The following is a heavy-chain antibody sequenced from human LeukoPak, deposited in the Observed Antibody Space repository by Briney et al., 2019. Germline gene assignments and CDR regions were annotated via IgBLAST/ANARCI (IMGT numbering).Heavy chain of an antibody. CDR3: ASTLRFLPYRRFDY. Sequence: TGGSLRLSCAASGFTVSSNYMNWVRQAPGKGLEWVSVIYSGGTTYYADSVKGRFTISRDNSKNTLYLQMNSLGAEDTAVYYCASTLRFLPYRRFDYWGQGTLVTVPS. V-gene: IGHV3-66*02. CDR1: GFTVSSNY. CDR2: IYSGGTT. J-gene: IGHJ4*02. D-gene: IGHD3-3*01.